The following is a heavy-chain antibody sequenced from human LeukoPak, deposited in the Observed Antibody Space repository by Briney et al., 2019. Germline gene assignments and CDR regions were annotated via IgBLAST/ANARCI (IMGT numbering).Heavy chain of an antibody. CDR2: IKSKTDGGTT. J-gene: IGHJ4*02. D-gene: IGHD3-16*01. Sequence: TGGSLRLSCAASGFTFSNAWMSWVRQAPGKGLEWVGRIKSKTDGGTTDYAAPVKGRFTISRDDSKNTLYLQMDSLKTEDTAVYYCTTGPPAGLGVYWGQGTLVTVSS. V-gene: IGHV3-15*01. CDR3: TTGPPAGLGVY. CDR1: GFTFSNAW.